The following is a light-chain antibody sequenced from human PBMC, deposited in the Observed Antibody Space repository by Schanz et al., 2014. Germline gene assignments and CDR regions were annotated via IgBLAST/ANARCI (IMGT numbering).Light chain of an antibody. V-gene: IGKV3-15*01. CDR1: QSVSRY. CDR2: GAS. CDR3: QQYNNWPLT. Sequence: EIVLTQSPATLSLSPGERATLSCRASQSVSRYLAWYQQKPGQAPRLLIYGASTRATGIPARFSGSGSGTDFTLTISSLQSEDFAVYYCQQYNNWPLTFGGGTKVEIK. J-gene: IGKJ4*01.